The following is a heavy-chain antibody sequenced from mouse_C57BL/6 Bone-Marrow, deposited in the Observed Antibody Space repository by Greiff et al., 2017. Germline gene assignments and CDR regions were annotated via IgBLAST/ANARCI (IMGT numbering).Heavy chain of an antibody. Sequence: VKLMESGAELARPGASVKLSCKASGYTFTSYGISWVKQRTGQGLEWIGEIYPRSGNTYYNEKFKGKATLTADNSSSTAYMELRSLTSEDSAVYFWARSDYYYGSSYGYFDVWGTGTTVTVSS. CDR1: GYTFTSYG. CDR3: ARSDYYYGSSYGYFDV. CDR2: IYPRSGNT. D-gene: IGHD1-1*01. J-gene: IGHJ1*03. V-gene: IGHV1-81*01.